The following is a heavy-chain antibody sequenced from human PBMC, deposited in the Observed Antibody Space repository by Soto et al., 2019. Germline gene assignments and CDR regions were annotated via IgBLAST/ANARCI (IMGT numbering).Heavy chain of an antibody. CDR3: AKDLGGASSSLTGDV. CDR2: ISYDGSNK. J-gene: IGHJ6*02. D-gene: IGHD6-13*01. CDR1: GFTFSSYG. V-gene: IGHV3-30*18. Sequence: QVQLVESGGGVVQPGRSLRLSCAASGFTFSSYGMHWVRQAPGKGLEWVAVISYDGSNKYYADSVKGRFTISRDNSKNTLYLQMNSLRAEDTAVYYCAKDLGGASSSLTGDVWGQGTTVTVSS.